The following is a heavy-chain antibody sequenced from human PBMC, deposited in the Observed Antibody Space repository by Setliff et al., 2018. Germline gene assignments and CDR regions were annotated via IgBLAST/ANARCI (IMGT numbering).Heavy chain of an antibody. Sequence: ASVKVSWKASGYTFSDYGSNWGRQAPGQGLEWMGWINNYNMNTNYPQKFLGSVTMTTDTSTSTAYMELRSLRPDDTALYFCARERLYYDDLTGFSPEAFDIWGQGTMVTVSS. CDR2: INNYNMNT. D-gene: IGHD3-9*01. CDR1: GYTFSDYG. J-gene: IGHJ3*02. CDR3: ARERLYYDDLTGFSPEAFDI. V-gene: IGHV1-18*01.